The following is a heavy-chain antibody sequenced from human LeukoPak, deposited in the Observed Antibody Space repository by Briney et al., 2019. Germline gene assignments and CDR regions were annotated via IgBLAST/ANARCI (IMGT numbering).Heavy chain of an antibody. CDR3: ATDPLNRRNWFDP. J-gene: IGHJ5*02. Sequence: GGSLRLSCAASGFTFSDYYMSWIRQAPGKGLEWVSYISSSGSTIYYADSVKGRFTISRDNAKNSLYLQMNSLRAEDTAVYYCATDPLNRRNWFDPWGQGTLVTVSS. CDR1: GFTFSDYY. CDR2: ISSSGSTI. V-gene: IGHV3-11*04. D-gene: IGHD1-14*01.